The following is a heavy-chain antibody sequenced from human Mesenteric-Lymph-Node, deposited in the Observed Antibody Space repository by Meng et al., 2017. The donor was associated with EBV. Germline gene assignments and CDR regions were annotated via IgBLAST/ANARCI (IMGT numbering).Heavy chain of an antibody. V-gene: IGHV1-46*01. D-gene: IGHD2-21*01. CDR3: ARAHDVGGDCFDY. CDR2: INPSGGST. J-gene: IGHJ4*02. Sequence: QVQLVQSGAEVKKPGASVKVSCKASGYTFTSYDMHWVRQSPGQGLEWMGIINPSGGSTSYAQKFRGRVTMTRDTSTSTVYMELSSLRSEDTAVYYCARAHDVGGDCFDYWGQGTLVTVSS. CDR1: GYTFTSYD.